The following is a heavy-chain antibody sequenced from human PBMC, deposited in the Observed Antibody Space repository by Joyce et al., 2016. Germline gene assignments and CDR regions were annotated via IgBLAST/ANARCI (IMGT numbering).Heavy chain of an antibody. Sequence: EVQLVESGRGLVQPGGSLRLSCVASGFSLSAYSMNWVRQAPGKGLEWISYITSGSDTRFYADSLKGGFTISGDNAKNSLYLQMNSVRVEDTAVYYCARARLTHYDLWSGLVDYWGQGILVTVSS. V-gene: IGHV3-48*01. CDR3: ARARLTHYDLWSGLVDY. J-gene: IGHJ4*02. CDR1: GFSLSAYS. D-gene: IGHD3-3*01. CDR2: ITSGSDTR.